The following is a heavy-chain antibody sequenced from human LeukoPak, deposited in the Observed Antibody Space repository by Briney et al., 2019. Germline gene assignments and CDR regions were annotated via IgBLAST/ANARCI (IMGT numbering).Heavy chain of an antibody. J-gene: IGHJ4*02. Sequence: GGSLRLSCAASGFTFSSYGMHWVRQAPGKGLEWVAFIRYDGSNKYYADSVKGRFTISRDNSKNTLYLQMNSLRAEDTAVYYCAKDLVGIAAAGPASWGQGTLVTVSS. CDR1: GFTFSSYG. D-gene: IGHD6-13*01. V-gene: IGHV3-30*02. CDR3: AKDLVGIAAAGPAS. CDR2: IRYDGSNK.